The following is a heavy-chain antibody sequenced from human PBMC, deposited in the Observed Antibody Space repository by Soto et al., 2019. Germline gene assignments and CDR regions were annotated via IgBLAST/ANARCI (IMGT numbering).Heavy chain of an antibody. CDR1: RGPLISYA. J-gene: IGHJ6*02. CDR3: DRSSRYYDFWSGICCHYGVDV. CDR2: IITIFATS. D-gene: IGHD3-3*01. V-gene: IGHV1-69*06. Sequence: VKVACKASRGPLISYAISWVRHAPRQGLECMGPIITIFATSSYSQKVHGIVTITADKSTSTSYMKPSNLRSENTAVYYRDRSSRYYDFWSGICCHYGVDVWGQGTTVTVSS.